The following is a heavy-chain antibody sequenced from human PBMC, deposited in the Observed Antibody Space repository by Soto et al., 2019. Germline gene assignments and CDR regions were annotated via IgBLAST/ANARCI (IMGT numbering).Heavy chain of an antibody. D-gene: IGHD5-18*01. CDR3: VKPSVDTAMAPEIFDY. Sequence: GGSLRLSCSASGFTFSSYAMHWVRQAPGKGLEYVSAISSNGGSTYYADSVKGRFTISRDNSKNTLYLQMSSLRAEDTAVYYCVKPSVDTAMAPEIFDYWGQGTLVTVSS. V-gene: IGHV3-64D*08. CDR1: GFTFSSYA. CDR2: ISSNGGST. J-gene: IGHJ4*02.